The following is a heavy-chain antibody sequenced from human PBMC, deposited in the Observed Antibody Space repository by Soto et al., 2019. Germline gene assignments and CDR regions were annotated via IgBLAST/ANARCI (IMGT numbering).Heavy chain of an antibody. D-gene: IGHD2-15*01. Sequence: GGSLRLSCAASGLTFSSSGMHWVRQDQGKGLERVAVIWYDGSNKYYADSVKGRFTISRDNSKNTLYLQMNSLRAEDTAVYYCARDTSSIVVVVAATLGAFDYWGQGTLVTVSS. CDR2: IWYDGSNK. CDR1: GLTFSSSG. J-gene: IGHJ4*02. V-gene: IGHV3-33*01. CDR3: ARDTSSIVVVVAATLGAFDY.